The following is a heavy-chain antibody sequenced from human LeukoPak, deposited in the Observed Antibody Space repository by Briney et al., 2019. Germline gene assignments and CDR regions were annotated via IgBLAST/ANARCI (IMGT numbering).Heavy chain of an antibody. D-gene: IGHD3-22*01. Sequence: SQTLSLTCAVSGVFISSGGYSWSWIRQPPGKGLEWIGYIYHSGSTYYNPSLKSRVTISVDRSKNQFSLKLSSVTAADTAVYYCARRTYYYDSSGSKNFDYWGQGTLVTVSS. V-gene: IGHV4-30-2*01. CDR2: IYHSGST. CDR1: GVFISSGGYS. J-gene: IGHJ4*02. CDR3: ARRTYYYDSSGSKNFDY.